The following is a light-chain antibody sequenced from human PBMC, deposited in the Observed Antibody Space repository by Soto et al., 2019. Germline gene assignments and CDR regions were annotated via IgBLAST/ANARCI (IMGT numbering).Light chain of an antibody. CDR2: DAS. V-gene: IGKV3-20*01. J-gene: IGKJ1*01. CDR1: QSVSSSS. Sequence: EIVLTQSPGTLSLSPGERATLSCRASQSVSSSSLAWYQQRRGQAPRLLIHDASSRATGIPDRFSGSGSGRVFTLTSSRLEPEDFAVYYWQQYGGSPRTFGQGTKVEVK. CDR3: QQYGGSPRT.